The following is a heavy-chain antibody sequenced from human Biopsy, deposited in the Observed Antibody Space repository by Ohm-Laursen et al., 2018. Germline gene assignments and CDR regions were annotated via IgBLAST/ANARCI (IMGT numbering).Heavy chain of an antibody. CDR2: IRDSGDSA. V-gene: IGHV3-23*01. CDR3: ALAAAQTVTHFDY. Sequence: GSLRLSCAASGFTFSSHAMAWVRQAPGKGLEWVSGIRDSGDSAYYADSVKGRFTISRDNSRNTLYLQMSSLRADDTAVYYCALAAAQTVTHFDYWGQGTLVTVSS. J-gene: IGHJ4*02. CDR1: GFTFSSHA. D-gene: IGHD4-17*01.